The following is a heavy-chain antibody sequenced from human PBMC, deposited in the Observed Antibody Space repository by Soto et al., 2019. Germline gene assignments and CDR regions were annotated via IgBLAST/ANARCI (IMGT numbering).Heavy chain of an antibody. CDR2: INVATGNT. CDR3: AREHDDWSGYSFDF. J-gene: IGHJ4*02. CDR1: GFSFISYA. V-gene: IGHV1-3*01. Sequence: ASVKVSCKSSGFSFISYAIHWVRQAPGQRLEWMGWINVATGNTKYSQHSQGRVTITRDTSASTAYMELNGLTSDDTAIYYCAREHDDWSGYSFDFWGQGTLVTVSS. D-gene: IGHD3-3*01.